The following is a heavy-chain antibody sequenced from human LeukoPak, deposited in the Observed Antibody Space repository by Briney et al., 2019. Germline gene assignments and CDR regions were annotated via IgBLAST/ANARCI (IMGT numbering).Heavy chain of an antibody. CDR3: ARLGYQLLADY. Sequence: PGRSLRLSCAASGFTFSSYGMHWVRQAPGKGLEWVAVIWYDGSNKYYADSVKGRFTISRDNAKNSLYLQMNSLRAEDTAVYYCARLGYQLLADYWGQGTLVTVSS. D-gene: IGHD2-2*01. CDR2: IWYDGSNK. V-gene: IGHV3-33*01. J-gene: IGHJ4*02. CDR1: GFTFSSYG.